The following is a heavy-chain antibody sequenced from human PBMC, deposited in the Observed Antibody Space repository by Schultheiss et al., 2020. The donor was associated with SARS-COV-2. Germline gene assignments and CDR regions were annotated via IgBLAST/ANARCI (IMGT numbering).Heavy chain of an antibody. V-gene: IGHV4-61*02. CDR3: ARESRIAAAGIGWFDP. CDR1: GGSISTSNW. J-gene: IGHJ5*02. Sequence: SQTLSLTCTVSGGSISTSNWWSWIRQPAGKGLEWIGRIYTSGSTNYNPSLKSRVTISVDTSKNQFSLKLSSVTAADTAVYYCARESRIAAAGIGWFDPWGQGTLVTVSS. D-gene: IGHD6-13*01. CDR2: IYTSGST.